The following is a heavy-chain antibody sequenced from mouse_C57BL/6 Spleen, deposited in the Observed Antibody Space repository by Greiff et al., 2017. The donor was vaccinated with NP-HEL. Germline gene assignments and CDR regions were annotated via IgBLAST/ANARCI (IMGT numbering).Heavy chain of an antibody. CDR2: ISYSGST. D-gene: IGHD1-1*01. CDR3: ERYHGSSSYAMDY. CDR1: GYSITSDY. V-gene: IGHV3-8*01. Sequence: DVKLQESGPGLAKPSQTLSLTCSVTGYSITSDYWNWIRKFPGNKLEYMGYISYSGSTYYNPSLKSRISITRDTSKNQYYLQLNSVTTEDTATYYCERYHGSSSYAMDYWGQGTSVTVSS. J-gene: IGHJ4*01.